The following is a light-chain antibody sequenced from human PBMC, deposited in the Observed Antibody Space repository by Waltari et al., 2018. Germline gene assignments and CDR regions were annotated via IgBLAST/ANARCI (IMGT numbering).Light chain of an antibody. CDR3: CSYAGSYTWV. CDR1: TNDLGSYNY. J-gene: IGLJ3*02. V-gene: IGLV2-11*01. Sequence: SALTQPRSVSGSPGQSVTISCTGTTNDLGSYNYVSWYQQHPGKAPKLIILDVTKRPSGVPDRLSGSKSGNTASLTISGLRAVDEAEYYCCSYAGSYTWVFGGGTKLTVV. CDR2: DVT.